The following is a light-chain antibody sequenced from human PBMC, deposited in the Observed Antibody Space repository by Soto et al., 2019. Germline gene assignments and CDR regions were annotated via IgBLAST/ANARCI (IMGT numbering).Light chain of an antibody. CDR2: DAS. CDR3: QQRRNWPPGIT. CDR1: QSISSW. J-gene: IGKJ5*01. V-gene: IGKV1-5*01. Sequence: GDRVTITCRASQSISSWLAWYQQKPGKAPKLLIYDASSLESGVPARFSGSGSGTDFTLTISSLELEDFAVYYCQQRRNWPPGITFGQGTRLEIK.